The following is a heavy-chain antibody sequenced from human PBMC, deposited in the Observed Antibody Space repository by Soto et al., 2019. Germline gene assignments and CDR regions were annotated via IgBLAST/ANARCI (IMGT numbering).Heavy chain of an antibody. J-gene: IGHJ6*02. Sequence: SETLSLTCTVSGGSISGGDYYWSCIRQPPGKGLEWIGYIYYSGSTYYNPSLKSRVTISVDTSNNQFSLKLSSVTAADTAVYYCARDQYYYDSSGAMDVWGQGTTVPVSS. CDR3: ARDQYYYDSSGAMDV. CDR1: GGSISGGDYY. CDR2: IYYSGST. V-gene: IGHV4-30-4*01. D-gene: IGHD3-22*01.